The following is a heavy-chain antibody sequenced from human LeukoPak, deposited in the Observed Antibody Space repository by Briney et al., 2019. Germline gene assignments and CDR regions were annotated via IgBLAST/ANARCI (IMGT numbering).Heavy chain of an antibody. D-gene: IGHD3-3*01. J-gene: IGHJ4*02. Sequence: GGSLKLSCAASGFTFSSYWIHWVRQAPGKGLVWVSRINSDGSSTSYADSVKGRFTISRDNAKNTLYLQMNSLRAEDTAVYYCAREDDFWSGYYLYWGQGTLVTVSS. V-gene: IGHV3-74*01. CDR2: INSDGSST. CDR1: GFTFSSYW. CDR3: AREDDFWSGYYLY.